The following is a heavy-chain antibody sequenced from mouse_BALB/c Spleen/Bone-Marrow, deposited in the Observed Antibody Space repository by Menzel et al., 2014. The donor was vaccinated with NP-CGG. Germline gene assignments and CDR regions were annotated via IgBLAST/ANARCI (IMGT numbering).Heavy chain of an antibody. J-gene: IGHJ3*01. V-gene: IGHV1-18*01. D-gene: IGHD2-4*01. CDR2: INPYNGGT. CDR1: GYSFTGYT. Sequence: EVQLQQSGPELVKPGASMKISCKASGYSFTGYTMNWVKQSHGKNLEWIGLINPYNGGTHYNQKFKDKAILTVDKSSSTAYMQLSSLTSEDSAVYYCARGRDYDVFSYWGQGTLVTVSA. CDR3: ARGRDYDVFSY.